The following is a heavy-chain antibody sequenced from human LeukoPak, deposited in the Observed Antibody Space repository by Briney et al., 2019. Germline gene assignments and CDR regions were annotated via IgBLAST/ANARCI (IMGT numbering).Heavy chain of an antibody. V-gene: IGHV4-59*01. J-gene: IGHJ5*02. D-gene: IGHD3-22*01. CDR2: IYYSGST. CDR3: ARDYYSRFDP. CDR1: GGSISNYY. Sequence: SETLSLTCTVSGGSISNYYWSWIRQPPGKGLEWIGYIYYSGSTNYNPPLKSRVTISVDTSKNQFSLKLSSVTAADTAVYYCARDYYSRFDPWGQGTLVTVSS.